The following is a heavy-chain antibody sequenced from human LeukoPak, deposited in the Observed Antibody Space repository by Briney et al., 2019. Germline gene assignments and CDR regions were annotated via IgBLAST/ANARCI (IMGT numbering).Heavy chain of an antibody. J-gene: IGHJ4*02. D-gene: IGHD6-19*01. V-gene: IGHV4-4*07. CDR3: GRVSAVAGFLDY. Sequence: PSETLSLTGTFSGGSISIYYWSWIRQPAGKGLEWIGRIYTSGSTNYNPSLKSRVTMSVETSKNQFSLKLSSVTAADTAVYYCGRVSAVAGFLDYWGQGTLVTVSS. CDR2: IYTSGST. CDR1: GGSISIYY.